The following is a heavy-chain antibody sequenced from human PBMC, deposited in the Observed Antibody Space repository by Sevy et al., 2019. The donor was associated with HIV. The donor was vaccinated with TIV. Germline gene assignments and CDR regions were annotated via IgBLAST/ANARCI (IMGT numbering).Heavy chain of an antibody. J-gene: IGHJ6*02. V-gene: IGHV3-48*01. D-gene: IGHD3-3*01. CDR3: ARGLPKKSEYYDFWSGWRDYGMDV. CDR2: ISSSSSTI. Sequence: GGSLRLSCAASGFTFSSYSMNWVRQAPGKGLEWVSYISSSSSTIYYADSVKGRFTISRDNAKNSLYRQMNSLRAEDTAVYYCARGLPKKSEYYDFWSGWRDYGMDVWGQGTTVTVSS. CDR1: GFTFSSYS.